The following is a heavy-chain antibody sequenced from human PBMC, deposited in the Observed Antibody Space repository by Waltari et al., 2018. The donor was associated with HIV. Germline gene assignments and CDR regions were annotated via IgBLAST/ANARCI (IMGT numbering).Heavy chain of an antibody. CDR2: ITTSSNTV. D-gene: IGHD2-2*01. Sequence: QEQVVESGGGLVKPGGSLRLSCAASGFPFSDYYMAWIRQAPGKGLEWVSYITTSSNTVYYADSVKGRFTVSRDNVKNSLYLQMNSLRAEDTAVYYCARDGYEGAFDIWGHGTLVTVS. CDR3: ARDGYEGAFDI. CDR1: GFPFSDYY. V-gene: IGHV3-11*01. J-gene: IGHJ3*02.